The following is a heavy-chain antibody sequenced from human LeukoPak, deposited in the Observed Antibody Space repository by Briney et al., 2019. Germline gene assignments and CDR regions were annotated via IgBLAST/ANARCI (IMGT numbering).Heavy chain of an antibody. J-gene: IGHJ6*03. CDR2: ITSSSDYI. V-gene: IGHV3-21*01. CDR1: GFSFSHYA. Sequence: GGSLRLSCAGSGFSFSHYAINWVRQAPGKGLEWVSSITSSSDYIYYADSVKGRFTISRDNAKNLLYLQMNSLRAEDTAVYYCARDYPYSYYMNVWGNGTTVTVSS. CDR3: ARDYPYSYYMNV. D-gene: IGHD4-11*01.